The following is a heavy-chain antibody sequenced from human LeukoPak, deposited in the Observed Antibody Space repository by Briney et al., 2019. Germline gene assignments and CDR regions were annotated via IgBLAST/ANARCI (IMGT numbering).Heavy chain of an antibody. CDR2: IIPILCIA. D-gene: IGHD3-3*01. CDR3: ARGVYDFWSGYYDY. J-gene: IGHJ4*02. CDR1: GGTFSSYA. Sequence: VASVKVSCKASGGTFSSYAISWVRPAPGQGLEWVGRIIPILCIANYAQKFWGRVTITADKSTSTAYMELSSLRSEETAVYYCARGVYDFWSGYYDYWGQGTLVTVSS. V-gene: IGHV1-69*04.